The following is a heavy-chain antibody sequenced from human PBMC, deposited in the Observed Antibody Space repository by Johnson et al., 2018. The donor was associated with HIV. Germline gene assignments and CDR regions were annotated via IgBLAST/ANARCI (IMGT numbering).Heavy chain of an antibody. CDR1: GFTFSSYA. J-gene: IGHJ3*01. D-gene: IGHD2-2*01. CDR2: ISYDGSNK. CDR3: ARDLVVGAFDL. V-gene: IGHV3-30-3*01. Sequence: QVQLVESGGVVVQPGRSLRLSCAASGFTFSSYAMHWVRQAPGKGLEWVAVISYDGSNKYYADSVKGRFTISRDNAKNSLYLQMNSLRAEDTALYYCARDLVVGAFDLWGQGTSVSVSS.